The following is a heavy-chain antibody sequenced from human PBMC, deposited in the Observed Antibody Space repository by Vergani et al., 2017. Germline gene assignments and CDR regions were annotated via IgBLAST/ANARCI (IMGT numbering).Heavy chain of an antibody. D-gene: IGHD3-22*01. CDR1: GFTFSSYS. J-gene: IGHJ1*01. Sequence: VQLVESGGDLVQPGGSLRLSCAASGFTFSSYSMNWVRQAPGKGLEWVAFIRYDGTKRFYGDSVKGLFTISRDNSQTTVFLQMNSLRADDSAVYYCTKAGQYDSDNFHDSWGQGALVTVAS. V-gene: IGHV3-30*02. CDR3: TKAGQYDSDNFHDS. CDR2: IRYDGTKR.